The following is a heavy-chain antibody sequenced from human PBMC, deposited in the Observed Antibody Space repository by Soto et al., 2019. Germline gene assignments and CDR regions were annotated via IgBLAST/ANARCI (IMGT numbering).Heavy chain of an antibody. Sequence: GPTLVNPTQTLTLTCTFSGFSLSASGVAVGWIRQPPGKALEWLALIYWDDDKRYSPSLKSRLTITKDTSKNQVVLTMTNLDPVDTATYYCAQRLSTSASNWFDPWGQGTLVTVSS. CDR3: AQRLSTSASNWFDP. CDR1: GFSLSASGVA. J-gene: IGHJ5*02. V-gene: IGHV2-5*02. CDR2: IYWDDDK. D-gene: IGHD2-2*01.